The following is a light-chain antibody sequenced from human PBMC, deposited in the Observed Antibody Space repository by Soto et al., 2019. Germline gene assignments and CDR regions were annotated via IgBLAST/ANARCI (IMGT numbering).Light chain of an antibody. Sequence: EIVMTQSPATLSVSPGDRATLSCRANQSVRSNLAWYQQRPGQAPRLLIYGASTRAAGVPARFSGSGSETEFTLTINSLQSEDFAIYYCQQYYRWPLTFGGGTKVDIK. CDR2: GAS. CDR3: QQYYRWPLT. J-gene: IGKJ4*01. V-gene: IGKV3-15*01. CDR1: QSVRSN.